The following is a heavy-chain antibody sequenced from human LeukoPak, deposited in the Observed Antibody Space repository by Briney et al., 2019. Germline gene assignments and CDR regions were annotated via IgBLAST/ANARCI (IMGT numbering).Heavy chain of an antibody. V-gene: IGHV4-4*09. J-gene: IGHJ6*03. CDR2: IYTSGST. D-gene: IGHD2-2*02. CDR3: ARLLRVPAAIPHYYYYYMDV. Sequence: SETLSLTCTVSGGSISSYYWSWIRQPPGKGRECIGYIYTSGSTNYNPSLKSRVTISVDTSKNQFSLKLSSVTAADTAVYYCARLLRVPAAIPHYYYYYMDVWGKGTTVTVSS. CDR1: GGSISSYY.